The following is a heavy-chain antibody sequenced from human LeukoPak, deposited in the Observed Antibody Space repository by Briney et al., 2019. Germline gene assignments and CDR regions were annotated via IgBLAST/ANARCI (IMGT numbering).Heavy chain of an antibody. CDR3: ARGYGYNY. Sequence: SETLSLTCAVYGGSFSGYYWSWIRKPPGKGLEWIGEINHSGSTNYNPSLKSRVTISVDTSKNQFSLKLSSVTAADTAVYYCARGYGYNYWGQGTLVTVSS. CDR1: GGSFSGYY. D-gene: IGHD5-18*01. CDR2: INHSGST. J-gene: IGHJ4*02. V-gene: IGHV4-34*01.